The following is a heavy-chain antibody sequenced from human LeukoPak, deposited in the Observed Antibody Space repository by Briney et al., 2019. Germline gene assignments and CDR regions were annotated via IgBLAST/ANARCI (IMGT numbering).Heavy chain of an antibody. CDR2: ISGSGGST. Sequence: GGSLRLSCAASGFTFSSYAMSWVRQAPGKGLEWVSSISGSGGSTYYADSVKGRFTISRDSSKNTLYLQMSSLRAEDTAVYYCAKYSSGWYYYFDYWGQGTLVTVSS. V-gene: IGHV3-23*01. CDR1: GFTFSSYA. J-gene: IGHJ4*02. D-gene: IGHD6-19*01. CDR3: AKYSSGWYYYFDY.